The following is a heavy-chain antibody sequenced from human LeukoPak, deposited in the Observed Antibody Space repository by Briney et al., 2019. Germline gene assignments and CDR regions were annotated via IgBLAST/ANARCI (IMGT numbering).Heavy chain of an antibody. V-gene: IGHV4-34*01. Sequence: SETLSLTCAVYGGSFSGYYWSWIRQPPGKGLEWIGEINHSGSTNYNPSLKSRVTISVDTSKNQFSLKLSSVTAADTAVYYCARGHCSSTSCYPSNAFDIWGQGTMVTVSS. J-gene: IGHJ3*02. CDR2: INHSGST. CDR1: GGSFSGYY. CDR3: ARGHCSSTSCYPSNAFDI. D-gene: IGHD2-2*01.